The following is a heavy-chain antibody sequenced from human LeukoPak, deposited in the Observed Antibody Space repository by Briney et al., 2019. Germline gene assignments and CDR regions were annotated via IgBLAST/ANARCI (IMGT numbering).Heavy chain of an antibody. V-gene: IGHV3-9*01. Sequence: GGSLRLSCAASGFTFDDYAVHWVRQAPGKGLEWVSGISWNSGSIGYADSVKGRFTISRDNAKNSLSLQMNSLRAEDTAVYYCVRDGGVSGYDLLDYWGQGTLVTVSS. CDR3: VRDGGVSGYDLLDY. CDR2: ISWNSGSI. J-gene: IGHJ4*02. D-gene: IGHD5-12*01. CDR1: GFTFDDYA.